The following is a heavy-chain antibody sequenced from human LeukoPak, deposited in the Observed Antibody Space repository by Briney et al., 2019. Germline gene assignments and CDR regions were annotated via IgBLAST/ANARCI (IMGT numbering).Heavy chain of an antibody. CDR1: GFTFSSYG. D-gene: IGHD2-15*01. CDR3: TVARDAFDI. CDR2: ISYDGSNK. J-gene: IGHJ3*02. V-gene: IGHV3-30*03. Sequence: GGSLRLSCAASGFTFSSYGMHWVRQVPGKGLEWVAVISYDGSNKYYADSVKGRFTISRDNSKNTLYLQMNSLRAEDTAVYYCTVARDAFDIWGQGTMVTVSS.